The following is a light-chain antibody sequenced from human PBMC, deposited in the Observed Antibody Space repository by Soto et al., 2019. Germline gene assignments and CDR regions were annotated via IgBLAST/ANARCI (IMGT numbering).Light chain of an antibody. CDR3: QSYDSSLSGHV. Sequence: QSVLTQPPSVSGAPGQRVTISCTGSSSNIGAGYDVHWYQQVPGTAPKLLIYANSNRPSGVPDRFSASKSGTSASLGITGLQAEDGADYYCQSYDSSLSGHVFGTGTKVTVL. J-gene: IGLJ1*01. V-gene: IGLV1-40*01. CDR2: ANS. CDR1: SSNIGAGYD.